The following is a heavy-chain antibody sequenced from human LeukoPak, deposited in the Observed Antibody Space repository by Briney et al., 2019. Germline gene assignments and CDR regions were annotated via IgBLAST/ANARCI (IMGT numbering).Heavy chain of an antibody. D-gene: IGHD3-3*01. CDR3: ARFGDYSNSYFDY. CDR1: GFTFSSYE. CDR2: ISSSGSTI. Sequence: GGSLRLSCAASGFTFSSYEMNWVRQAPGKGLEWVSYISSSGSTIYYADSVKGRFTISRDNAKNSLYLQMNSLRAEDTAVYYCARFGDYSNSYFDYWGQGTLVTVSS. V-gene: IGHV3-48*03. J-gene: IGHJ4*02.